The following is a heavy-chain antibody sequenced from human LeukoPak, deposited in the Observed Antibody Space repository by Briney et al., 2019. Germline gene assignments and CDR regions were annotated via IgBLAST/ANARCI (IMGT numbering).Heavy chain of an antibody. CDR2: IRYDGSNK. J-gene: IGHJ1*01. CDR1: GFTFSSYG. D-gene: IGHD6-19*01. Sequence: PGGSLRLSCAASGFTFSSYGMHWVRQAPGKGLEWVAFIRYDGSNKYYADSVKGRFTISRDNSKNTLYLQMNSLRAEDTAVYYCAKPVAGTGHNEDFQHWGQGTLVTVSS. CDR3: AKPVAGTGHNEDFQH. V-gene: IGHV3-30*02.